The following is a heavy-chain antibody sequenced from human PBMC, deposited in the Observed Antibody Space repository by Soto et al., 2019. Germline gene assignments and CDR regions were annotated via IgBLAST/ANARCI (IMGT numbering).Heavy chain of an antibody. CDR3: AKRGRAAAGSGYYYGMDV. D-gene: IGHD6-13*01. Sequence: EVQLLESGGGLVQPGGSLRLSCAASGFTFSSYAMSWVRQAPGKGLEWVSAISGSGGSTYYADSVKGRFTISRDNSKNTLYLQMNSLRDEDTAVYYCAKRGRAAAGSGYYYGMDVWGQGTTVTVSS. J-gene: IGHJ6*02. CDR2: ISGSGGST. V-gene: IGHV3-23*01. CDR1: GFTFSSYA.